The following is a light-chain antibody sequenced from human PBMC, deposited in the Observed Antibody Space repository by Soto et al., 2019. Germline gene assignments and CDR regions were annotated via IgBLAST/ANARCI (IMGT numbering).Light chain of an antibody. V-gene: IGKV3-20*01. CDR1: ESISRDY. Sequence: EIVLTQSPGTLSLSPGQRATLSCRASESISRDYLAWYQQRLGQAPRLLIYGASSGATGIPSRFSGSGSGTDFSLSINGLQREDFATYYCQQTYGAPPLFGQGTKVDIK. J-gene: IGKJ1*01. CDR2: GAS. CDR3: QQTYGAPPL.